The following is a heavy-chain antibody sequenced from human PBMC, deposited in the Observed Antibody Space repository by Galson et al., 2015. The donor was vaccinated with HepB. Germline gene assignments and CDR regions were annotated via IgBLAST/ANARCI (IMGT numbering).Heavy chain of an antibody. D-gene: IGHD1-26*01. V-gene: IGHV3-48*01. CDR1: GFTFSSYS. Sequence: SLRLSCAASGFTFSSYSMNWVRQAPGKGLEWISHISTGSKTKHYADSVMGRFTISRDNSKRSLFLQMNSLTGEDTAVYYCARGGQWAVGATKWDDAFDIWGQGTMVTVSS. J-gene: IGHJ3*02. CDR3: ARGGQWAVGATKWDDAFDI. CDR2: ISTGSKTK.